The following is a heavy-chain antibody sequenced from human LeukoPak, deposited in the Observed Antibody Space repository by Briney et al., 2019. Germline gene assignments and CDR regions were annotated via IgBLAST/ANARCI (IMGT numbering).Heavy chain of an antibody. J-gene: IGHJ4*02. D-gene: IGHD5-18*01. CDR3: ALIQAMICGVGRDY. V-gene: IGHV4-34*01. CDR2: INHSGST. Sequence: SETLSLTCAVYGGSFSGYYWSWIRQPPGKGLEWIGEINHSGSTNYNPSLKSRVTISVDTSKNQFSLKLSSVTAADTAVYYCALIQAMICGVGRDYWGQGTLVTVSS. CDR1: GGSFSGYY.